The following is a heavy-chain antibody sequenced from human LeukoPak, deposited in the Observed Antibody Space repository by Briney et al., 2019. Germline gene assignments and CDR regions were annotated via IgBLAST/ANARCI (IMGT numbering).Heavy chain of an antibody. Sequence: GGSLRLSCAASGFNFNVYSMNWVRQAPGKGLEWIAYMTSDSNRRYYADSVRGRFTISRNNDKNSVYVELSNLRADDTAIYYCARSTEWFADYWGQGTLVTVSS. D-gene: IGHD3-3*01. J-gene: IGHJ4*02. CDR1: GFNFNVYS. V-gene: IGHV3-48*01. CDR3: ARSTEWFADY. CDR2: MTSDSNRR.